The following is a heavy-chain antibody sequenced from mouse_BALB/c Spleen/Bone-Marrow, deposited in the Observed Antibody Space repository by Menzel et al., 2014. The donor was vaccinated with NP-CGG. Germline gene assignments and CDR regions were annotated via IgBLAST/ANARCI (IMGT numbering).Heavy chain of an antibody. D-gene: IGHD2-10*02. CDR2: SRNKAKYYTT. CDR3: ARDVGYGNYFVY. J-gene: IGHJ3*01. CDR1: GFTFSDFY. Sequence: EVKLVESGGGLVQPGDSLRLSCATSGFTFSDFYMEWVRQPPGKRLEWIAASRNKAKYYTTEYSASVKGRFTVSRDTSQSVLYRQMNALRAEDTAIYYCARDVGYGNYFVYWGQGTLVTVSA. V-gene: IGHV7-1*02.